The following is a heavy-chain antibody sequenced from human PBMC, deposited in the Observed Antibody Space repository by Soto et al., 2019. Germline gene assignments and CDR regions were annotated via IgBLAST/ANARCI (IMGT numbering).Heavy chain of an antibody. D-gene: IGHD2-15*01. Sequence: EVQLVESGGGLVQPGGSLRLSCAASGFTFSSYWMHWVRQAPGKGLVWVSRINSDGSSTSYADSVKGRFTISRDNAKNTLYLQMNSLRAEDTAVYYCARDHGYCSGGSCYPEYYFDYWGQGTLVTVSS. V-gene: IGHV3-74*01. CDR1: GFTFSSYW. CDR3: ARDHGYCSGGSCYPEYYFDY. J-gene: IGHJ4*02. CDR2: INSDGSST.